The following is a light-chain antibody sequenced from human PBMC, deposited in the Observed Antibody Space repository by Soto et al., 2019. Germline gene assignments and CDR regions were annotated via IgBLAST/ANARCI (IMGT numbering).Light chain of an antibody. Sequence: EIVLTQSPGTLSLSPGERATLSCRASQSGSSSYLAWYQQKPGQAPRLLIYGASSRATGIPDRFSGSGSGTDFTLTISRLEPEDFAVYYCQQYVSSPWTFGQGTNVELK. CDR1: QSGSSSY. J-gene: IGKJ1*01. V-gene: IGKV3-20*01. CDR2: GAS. CDR3: QQYVSSPWT.